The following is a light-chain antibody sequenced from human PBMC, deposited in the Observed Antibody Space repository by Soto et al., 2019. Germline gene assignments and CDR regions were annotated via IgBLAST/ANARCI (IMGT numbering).Light chain of an antibody. CDR2: LNSGGRH. V-gene: IGLV4-69*01. J-gene: IGLJ3*02. Sequence: QLVLTQSPSASASLGASVKLTCTLSSGHSNYAIAWHQQQPEKGPRFLMKLNSGGRHSKGDGIPDRFSGSSSGAERYLTISSLQSEDEADYYCQTWGTGIQVFGGGTQLTVL. CDR3: QTWGTGIQV. CDR1: SGHSNYA.